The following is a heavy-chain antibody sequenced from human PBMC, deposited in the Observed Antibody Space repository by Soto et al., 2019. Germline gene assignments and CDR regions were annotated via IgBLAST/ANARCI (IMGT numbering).Heavy chain of an antibody. D-gene: IGHD4-17*01. Sequence: GSLRLSCAVSVFTFRRFWMGWARQGPGRGLEWVANIQQDGSEKYYVDSVKGRFTMSKDNVKNSLYLQMNSLGAEDTAVYYCARVRYGGYSYYFDYWGQGALVTVSS. CDR3: ARVRYGGYSYYFDY. CDR1: VFTFRRFW. CDR2: IQQDGSEK. V-gene: IGHV3-7*03. J-gene: IGHJ4*02.